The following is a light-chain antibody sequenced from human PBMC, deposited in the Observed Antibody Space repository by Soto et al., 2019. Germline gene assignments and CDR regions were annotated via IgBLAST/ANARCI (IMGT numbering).Light chain of an antibody. CDR3: QQYGSSPQT. J-gene: IGKJ1*01. CDR1: HSVSSKY. Sequence: EIELTQSPGTLSLSPGERATLSCRASHSVSSKYLAWYQQKPGQAPRLLIYGASSRATGIPDRFSGSGSGTDFTLTISRLEPEDFAVYYCQQYGSSPQTFGQGTKVDI. CDR2: GAS. V-gene: IGKV3-20*01.